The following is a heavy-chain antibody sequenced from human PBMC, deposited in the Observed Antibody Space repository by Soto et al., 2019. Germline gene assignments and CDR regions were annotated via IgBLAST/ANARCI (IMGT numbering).Heavy chain of an antibody. CDR3: ARRYCSSASCPRNYDGMDV. CDR1: GYSFASYW. J-gene: IGHJ6*02. CDR2: IDPIDSYT. V-gene: IGHV5-10-1*01. Sequence: GESLKISCKGSGYSFASYWISWVRQMPGKGLEWMGRIDPIDSYTNYSPSFQGHVTISADKSISTAYLQWSSLKASDTAMYYCARRYCSSASCPRNYDGMDVWGQATTVTV. D-gene: IGHD2-2*01.